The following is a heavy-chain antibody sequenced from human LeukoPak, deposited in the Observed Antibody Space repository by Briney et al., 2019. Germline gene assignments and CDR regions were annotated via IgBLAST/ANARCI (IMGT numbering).Heavy chain of an antibody. Sequence: GGSLRLSCVASGFTFSSFWMQCVRQAPGKGLVCVSRINTDGSNTNYADSVRGRFTISRDSAKNTLYLQMNSLRAEDTAVYYCARIGTSLAAYWGQGTLVTVSS. J-gene: IGHJ4*02. CDR1: GFTFSSFW. CDR2: INTDGSNT. V-gene: IGHV3-74*01. D-gene: IGHD1-1*01. CDR3: ARIGTSLAAY.